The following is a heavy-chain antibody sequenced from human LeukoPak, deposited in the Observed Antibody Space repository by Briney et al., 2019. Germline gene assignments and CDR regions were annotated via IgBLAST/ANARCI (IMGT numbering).Heavy chain of an antibody. D-gene: IGHD6-13*01. J-gene: IGHJ4*02. V-gene: IGHV4-4*07. Sequence: SETLSLTCTVSGGSISSYYWSWIRQPAGKGLEWIGRIYTSGSTNYNPSLKSRVTMSVDTSKNQFSLKLSSVTAADTAMYYCARDRGGVAAGRGVFRFDFWGQGILVTVSS. CDR3: ARDRGGVAAGRGVFRFDF. CDR2: IYTSGST. CDR1: GGSISSYY.